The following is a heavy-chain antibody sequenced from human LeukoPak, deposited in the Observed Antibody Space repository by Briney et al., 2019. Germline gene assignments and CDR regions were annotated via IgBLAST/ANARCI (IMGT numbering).Heavy chain of an antibody. D-gene: IGHD4-17*01. CDR1: GDSISSYY. CDR2: IYYSGST. V-gene: IGHV4-59*05. Sequence: PSETLSLTCTVSGDSISSYYWTWIRQPPGKGLEWIGSIYYSGSTYYNPSLKSRVTISVDTSKNQFSLKLSSVTAADTAVYYCARRRETTVTHFDYWGQGTLVTVSS. J-gene: IGHJ4*02. CDR3: ARRRETTVTHFDY.